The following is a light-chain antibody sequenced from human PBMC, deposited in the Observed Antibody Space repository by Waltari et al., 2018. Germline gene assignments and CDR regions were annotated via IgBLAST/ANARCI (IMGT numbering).Light chain of an antibody. CDR2: DAS. Sequence: EIVMTQSPATLSVSAGERAPLSCRASQSVTSNLAWYQQKLGQAPRLLIYDASTRATGVPARFSGSGSGTEFTLTISSLQSEDFALYYCQQYNNWPWTFGQGTKVEIK. CDR3: QQYNNWPWT. CDR1: QSVTSN. J-gene: IGKJ1*01. V-gene: IGKV3-15*01.